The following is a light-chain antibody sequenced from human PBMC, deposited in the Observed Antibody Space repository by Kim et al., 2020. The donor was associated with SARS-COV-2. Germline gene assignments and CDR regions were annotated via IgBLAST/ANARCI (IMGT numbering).Light chain of an antibody. J-gene: IGKJ2*01. Sequence: EIVLTQSPATLSLSPGERATLSCRASQSVSSYLAWYQQKPGQAPRLLIYDASNRATGIPARFSGSGSGTDFTLTISNLEPEDFAVYYCHQRSNWPRTFGQGTKLEI. CDR3: HQRSNWPRT. CDR1: QSVSSY. CDR2: DAS. V-gene: IGKV3-11*01.